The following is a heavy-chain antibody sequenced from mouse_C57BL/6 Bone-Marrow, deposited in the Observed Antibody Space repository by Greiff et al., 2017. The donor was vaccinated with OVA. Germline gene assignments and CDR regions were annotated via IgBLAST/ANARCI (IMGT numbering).Heavy chain of an antibody. V-gene: IGHV14-4*01. CDR3: TVDGPVGICAMDY. D-gene: IGHD2-3*01. Sequence: VQLQQSGAELVRPGASVKLSCTASGFNIKDDYMHWVKQRPEQGLEWIGWIDPENGDTEYASKFQGKATITADTSSNTAYLQLSSLTSEDTAVYYCTVDGPVGICAMDYWGQGTSVTVSS. J-gene: IGHJ4*01. CDR1: GFNIKDDY. CDR2: IDPENGDT.